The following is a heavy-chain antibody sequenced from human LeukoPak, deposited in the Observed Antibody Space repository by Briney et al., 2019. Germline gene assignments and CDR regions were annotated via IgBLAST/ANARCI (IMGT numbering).Heavy chain of an antibody. V-gene: IGHV4-31*03. J-gene: IGHJ4*02. CDR3: ARAMITFGGVIVNDY. CDR1: GGSISSGGYY. Sequence: SETLSLTCTVSGGSISSGGYYWSWLRQHPGKGLEWIGYIYYSGSTYYNPSLKSRVTISVDTSKNQFSLKLSSVTAADTAVYYCARAMITFGGVIVNDYWGQGTLVTVSS. D-gene: IGHD3-16*02. CDR2: IYYSGST.